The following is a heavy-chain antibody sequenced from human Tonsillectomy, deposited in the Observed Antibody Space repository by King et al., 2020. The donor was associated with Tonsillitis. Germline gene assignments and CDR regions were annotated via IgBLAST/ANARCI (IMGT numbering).Heavy chain of an antibody. CDR3: ARSQDYGGAVDP. J-gene: IGHJ5*02. D-gene: IGHD4-23*01. CDR2: TYYRSQWYN. Sequence: VQLQQSGPGLVKPSQTLSLTCAISGDSVSSNSAAWNWIRQSPSIVLEWLGRTYYRSQWYNDYAVSVKSRITIDPDTSKIQFALQLNSVTLEYTAVYYCARSQDYGGAVDPWGQGTLVTVSS. V-gene: IGHV6-1*01. CDR1: GDSVSSNSAA.